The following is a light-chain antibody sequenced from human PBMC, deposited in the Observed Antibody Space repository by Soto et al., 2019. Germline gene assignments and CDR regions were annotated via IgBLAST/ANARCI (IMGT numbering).Light chain of an antibody. CDR3: EQYNNWPIT. CDR2: GAS. V-gene: IGKV3-15*01. Sequence: EIWMTQSPATLSVSPWERATFSCRASQSVSSNLAWYQQKPGQAPRLLIYGASTGATGIPARFSGSGSGTEFTLTISSLQSEDFAVYYCEQYNNWPITFGQGTRLEI. J-gene: IGKJ5*01. CDR1: QSVSSN.